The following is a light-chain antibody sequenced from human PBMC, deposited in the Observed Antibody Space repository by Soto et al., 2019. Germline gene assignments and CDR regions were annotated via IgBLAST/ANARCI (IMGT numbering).Light chain of an antibody. Sequence: DIQMTQSPSSLSASVGHTVTITCRASQDVRSDLGWYQHKPGKAPKRLIYAASRLQGGVPSRFSGSGSGTEFTLTIGSLQPEDSATYYCLQHESFPYTFGQGTRLEI. CDR2: AAS. CDR1: QDVRSD. V-gene: IGKV1-17*01. CDR3: LQHESFPYT. J-gene: IGKJ2*01.